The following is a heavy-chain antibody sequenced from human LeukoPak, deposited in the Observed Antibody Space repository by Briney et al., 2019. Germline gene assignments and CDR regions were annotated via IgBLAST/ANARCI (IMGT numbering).Heavy chain of an antibody. V-gene: IGHV4-39*01. CDR1: GGSISSSSYY. Sequence: SETLSLTCTVPGGSISSSSYYWGWVRQPPGKGLEWIGSISYSGSAYDNPSLKSRVTISVDTSKNQFSLRLSSVTAADTAVYYCARLFATGDRGRGSFDIWGQGTMVTVSS. J-gene: IGHJ3*02. CDR3: ARLFATGDRGRGSFDI. D-gene: IGHD7-27*01. CDR2: ISYSGSA.